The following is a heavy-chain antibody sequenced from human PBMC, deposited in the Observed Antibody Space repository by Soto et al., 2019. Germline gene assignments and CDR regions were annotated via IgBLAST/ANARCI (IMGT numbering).Heavy chain of an antibody. CDR1: GYTFTGYY. CDR2: INPNSGGT. CDR3: ARGERGTHIVVQTPYGMDD. J-gene: IGHJ6*02. V-gene: IGHV1-2*04. D-gene: IGHD2-21*01. Sequence: WASVKVSCKASGYTFTGYYMHWVRQAPGQGLEWMGWINPNSGGTNYAQKFQGWVTMTRDTSISTAYMELSRLRSDDTAVYYCARGERGTHIVVQTPYGMDDWGQRTSVTVSS.